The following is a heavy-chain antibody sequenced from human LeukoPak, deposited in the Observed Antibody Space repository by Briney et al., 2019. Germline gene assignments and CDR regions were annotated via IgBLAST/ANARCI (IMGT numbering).Heavy chain of an antibody. CDR2: IHSGGSS. Sequence: GGSLRLSCVVSGFSISDKYMDWVRQPPGKGLEWVSVIHSGGSSFYADSVRGRFTVSRDISKSTVFLQMNSLRAEDTAVYYCARDIGNTGRFDPWGQGTLVTVSS. J-gene: IGHJ5*02. CDR1: GFSISDKY. D-gene: IGHD4-23*01. V-gene: IGHV3-66*01. CDR3: ARDIGNTGRFDP.